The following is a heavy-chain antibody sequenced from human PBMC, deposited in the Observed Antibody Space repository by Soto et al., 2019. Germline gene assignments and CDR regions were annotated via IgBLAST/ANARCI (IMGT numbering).Heavy chain of an antibody. J-gene: IGHJ4*02. CDR2: ISGSGGST. D-gene: IGHD3-3*01. CDR3: AKGSYYDFWSGYSNPFDY. V-gene: IGHV3-23*01. Sequence: GGSLRLSCAASGFTFSSYAMSWVRQAPGKGLEWVSAISGSGGSTYYADSVKGRFTISRDNSKNTLYLQMNSLRAEDTAVYYCAKGSYYDFWSGYSNPFDYWGQGTLVTVSS. CDR1: GFTFSSYA.